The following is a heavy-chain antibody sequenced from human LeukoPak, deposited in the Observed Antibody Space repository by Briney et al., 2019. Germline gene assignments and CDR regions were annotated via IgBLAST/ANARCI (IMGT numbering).Heavy chain of an antibody. CDR1: GFTFSNYA. CDR2: ISYDGSNK. V-gene: IGHV3-30-3*01. J-gene: IGHJ4*02. Sequence: GGSLRLSCAASGFTFSNYAMHWVRQAPGKGLEWVAVISYDGSNKYYADSVKGRFTISRDNSKNTLYLQMNSLRAEDTAVFYCARDRSSCDYYFDHWGQGTLVTVSS. CDR3: ARDRSSCDYYFDH. D-gene: IGHD2-15*01.